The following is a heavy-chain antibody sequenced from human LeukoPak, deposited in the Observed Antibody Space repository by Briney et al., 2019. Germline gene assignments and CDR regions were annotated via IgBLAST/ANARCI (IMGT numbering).Heavy chain of an antibody. V-gene: IGHV3-64D*09. CDR1: RGSISNYY. Sequence: ETLSLTCTVSRGSISNYYWGWIRQPPGKGLEYVSAISDSGGSTYYADSVKGRFTISRDNSKNTLYLQMSSLRAEDTAVYFCVRGYSFGPYGMDVWGQGTTVTVSS. CDR2: ISDSGGST. CDR3: VRGYSFGPYGMDV. J-gene: IGHJ6*02. D-gene: IGHD2-15*01.